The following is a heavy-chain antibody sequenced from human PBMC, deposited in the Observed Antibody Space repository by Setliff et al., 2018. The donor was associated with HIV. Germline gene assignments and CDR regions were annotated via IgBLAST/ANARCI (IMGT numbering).Heavy chain of an antibody. V-gene: IGHV1-46*01. CDR1: GYIFTSQH. D-gene: IGHD5-12*01. CDR2: INPNEIMA. CDR3: ATSSVEMATSPDDPLQIPRFAFDI. J-gene: IGHJ3*02. Sequence: ASVKVSCKTSGYIFTSQHLHWVRQAPGQGLEWMGFINPNEIMAHYAQKFQDRVALTRDTSTGTVYMELRSLRSEDTAVYYCATSSVEMATSPDDPLQIPRFAFDIWGQGTMVTVSS.